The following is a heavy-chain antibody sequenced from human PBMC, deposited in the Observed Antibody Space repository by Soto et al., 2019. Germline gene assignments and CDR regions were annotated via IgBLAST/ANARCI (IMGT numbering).Heavy chain of an antibody. Sequence: PGGSLRLPCAASGFTFSDHYMTWVRQAPGKGLEWVSYISSGGTTINYAESVRGRFTISRDDAKNSLYLQMNSLRVEDTAVYYCARVGDMAYKDWGQGTLVTVSS. J-gene: IGHJ4*02. CDR3: ARVGDMAYKD. CDR2: ISSGGTTI. D-gene: IGHD1-26*01. V-gene: IGHV3-11*01. CDR1: GFTFSDHY.